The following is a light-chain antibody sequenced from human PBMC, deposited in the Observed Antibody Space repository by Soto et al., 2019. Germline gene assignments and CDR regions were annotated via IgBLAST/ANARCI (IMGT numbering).Light chain of an antibody. CDR1: SSDVGGYND. CDR2: EVS. V-gene: IGLV2-14*01. J-gene: IGLJ1*01. Sequence: QSALTQPASVSGSPGQSISISCTGTSSDVGGYNDVSWYQQHPDKAPKLMIYEVSNRPSGVSNRFSGSKSGNTASLTISGLQSEDEGNYYCSSYTRGSNNYVFGTGTKVTVL. CDR3: SSYTRGSNNYV.